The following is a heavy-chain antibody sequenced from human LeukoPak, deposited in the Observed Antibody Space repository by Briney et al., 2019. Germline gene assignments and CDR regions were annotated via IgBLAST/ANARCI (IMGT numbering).Heavy chain of an antibody. Sequence: GGSLRLSCAASGFTFSSYEMNWVRQAPGKGLEWVSYISSSGSTIYYADSVKGRFTISRDNAKNSLYLQMNSLRADDTAVYYCARDTLGEGEDANYAVYYFDYWGQGTVVTVSS. D-gene: IGHD4/OR15-4a*01. CDR3: ARDTLGEGEDANYAVYYFDY. V-gene: IGHV3-48*03. CDR1: GFTFSSYE. J-gene: IGHJ4*02. CDR2: ISSSGSTI.